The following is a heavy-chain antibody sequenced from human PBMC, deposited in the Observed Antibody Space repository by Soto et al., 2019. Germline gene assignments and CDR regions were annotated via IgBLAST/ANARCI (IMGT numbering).Heavy chain of an antibody. J-gene: IGHJ4*02. CDR1: GFTFSSYA. CDR2: ISGSGGST. D-gene: IGHD5-18*01. CDR3: SHGYYQYFES. Sequence: GSLRLSCAASGFTFSSYAMSWVRQAPGKGLEWVSAISGSGGSTYYAAPVKDRFTISRDDSENTLYLQMNSLRTEDTAVYYCSHGYYQYFESWGQGTLVTVSS. V-gene: IGHV3-23*01.